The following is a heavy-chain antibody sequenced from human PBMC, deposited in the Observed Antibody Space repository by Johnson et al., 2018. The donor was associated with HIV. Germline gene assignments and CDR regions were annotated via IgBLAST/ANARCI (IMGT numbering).Heavy chain of an antibody. V-gene: IGHV3-30*02. CDR2: IRYDGSNK. J-gene: IGHJ3*01. CDR1: GFTFSSYG. D-gene: IGHD1-26*01. Sequence: VQLVESGGGVVQPGGSLRLSCAASGFTFSSYGMHWVRQAPGKGLEWVAFIRYDGSNKYYADSVKGRFTISRDNSKNTLYLQMNSLRAEDTAVYYCAKTYSGSNRDAFDVWGQVTMVTVSS. CDR3: AKTYSGSNRDAFDV.